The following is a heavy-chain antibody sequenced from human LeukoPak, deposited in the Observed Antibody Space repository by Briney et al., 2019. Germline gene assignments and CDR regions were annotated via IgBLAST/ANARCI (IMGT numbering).Heavy chain of an antibody. Sequence: GGSLRLSCAASGFTFSSNYMSWVRQAPGKGLEWVSVIYSGGSTYYSDSVKGRFTISRDNSKNTLYLQMNSLRAEDTAVYYCARASGGGGSGFWEDAFDIWGQGTMVTVSS. CDR2: IYSGGST. V-gene: IGHV3-66*01. CDR3: ARASGGGGSGFWEDAFDI. J-gene: IGHJ3*02. D-gene: IGHD2-15*01. CDR1: GFTFSSNY.